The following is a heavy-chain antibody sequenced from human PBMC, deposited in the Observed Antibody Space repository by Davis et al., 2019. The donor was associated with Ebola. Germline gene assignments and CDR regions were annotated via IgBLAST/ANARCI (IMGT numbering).Heavy chain of an antibody. Sequence: AASVKVSCKASGYTFTSYGISWVRQAPGQGLEWMGWISAYNGNTNYAQKLQGRVTMTTDTSTSTAYMELRSLRSDDTAVYYCARFVVEAAAGTLSNFDYWGQGTLVTVSS. CDR2: ISAYNGNT. J-gene: IGHJ4*02. V-gene: IGHV1-18*01. CDR3: ARFVVEAAAGTLSNFDY. CDR1: GYTFTSYG. D-gene: IGHD6-13*01.